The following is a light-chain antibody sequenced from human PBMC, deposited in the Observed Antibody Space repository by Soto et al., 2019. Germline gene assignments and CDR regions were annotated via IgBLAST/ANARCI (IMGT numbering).Light chain of an antibody. J-gene: IGKJ5*01. CDR2: GAS. CDR3: QQYGSSRWT. V-gene: IGKV3-20*01. CDR1: QSVSSSY. Sequence: EIVLTQSPGTLSLSPGERATLSCRASQSVSSSYLAWYQQKPGQAPRLVIYGASSRTTGIPDRFSGSGSGTDFTLTISRLEPEDFAVYYCQQYGSSRWTFGQGTRLEIK.